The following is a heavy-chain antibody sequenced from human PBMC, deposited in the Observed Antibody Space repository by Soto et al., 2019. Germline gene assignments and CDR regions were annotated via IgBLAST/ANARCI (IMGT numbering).Heavy chain of an antibody. CDR1: GSTINSSSYY. CDR2: IYYSGST. V-gene: IGHV4-39*01. D-gene: IGHD2-15*01. CDR3: ARLALTIYCSGGSCQTMYYFDY. Sequence: SETLSLTCNVSGSTINSSSYYWGWFHQPPGKGLEWIGSIYYSGSTYYNPSLKSRVTISVDTSKNQFSLKLSSVTAADTAVYYCARLALTIYCSGGSCQTMYYFDYWGQGTLVTVSS. J-gene: IGHJ4*02.